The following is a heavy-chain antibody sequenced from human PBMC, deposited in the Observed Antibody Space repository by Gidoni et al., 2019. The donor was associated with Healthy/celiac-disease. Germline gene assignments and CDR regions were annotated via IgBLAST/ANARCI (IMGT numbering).Heavy chain of an antibody. CDR3: ARAVYGSGTHSYFDY. D-gene: IGHD3-10*01. CDR2: ISYDGSNK. Sequence: QVQLVESGGGVVQPGRSLRPSWAVSGFTFSSYAMHWVRQAPGKGLEWVAVISYDGSNKYYADSVKGRFTISRDNSKNTLYLQMNSLRAEDTAVYYCARAVYGSGTHSYFDYWGQGTLVTVSS. J-gene: IGHJ4*02. V-gene: IGHV3-30-3*01. CDR1: GFTFSSYA.